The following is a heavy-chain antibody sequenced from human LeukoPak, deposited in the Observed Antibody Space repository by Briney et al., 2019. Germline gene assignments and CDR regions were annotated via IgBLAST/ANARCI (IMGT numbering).Heavy chain of an antibody. CDR1: GFTFSTYS. Sequence: SGGSLRLSCAASGFTFSTYSMNWVRQAPGKGLEWVSSIISSSSYIYYADSVKGRFTISRDNAKNSLYLQMNSLRAEDTAVYYCARVSYYDAFDIRGQGTMVTVSS. V-gene: IGHV3-21*01. CDR3: ARVSYYDAFDI. J-gene: IGHJ3*02. D-gene: IGHD1-26*01. CDR2: IISSSSYI.